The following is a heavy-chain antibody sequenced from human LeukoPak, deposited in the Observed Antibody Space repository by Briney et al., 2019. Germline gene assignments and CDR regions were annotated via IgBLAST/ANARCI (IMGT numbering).Heavy chain of an antibody. CDR1: GDTFTNYY. Sequence: GESLKISCKGSGDTFTNYYIAWVRHRPGKGLEWMGIIYPGDSDTRNTPSFQGQVIISAHSSISLAYLQCRSLKASDTAMYYCTTMVADNWFDPWGQGTLVTVSS. V-gene: IGHV5-51*01. CDR2: IYPGDSDT. CDR3: TTMVADNWFDP. J-gene: IGHJ5*02. D-gene: IGHD2-15*01.